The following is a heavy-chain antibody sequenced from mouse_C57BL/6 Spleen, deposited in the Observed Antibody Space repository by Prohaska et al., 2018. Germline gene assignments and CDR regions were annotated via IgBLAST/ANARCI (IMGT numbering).Heavy chain of an antibody. Sequence: HGKSLEWIGVINPYNGGTSYNQKFKGKATLTVDKSSSTAYMELNSLTSEDSAVYYCARDGKGYYYAMDYWGQGTSVTVSS. J-gene: IGHJ4*01. V-gene: IGHV1-19*01. CDR2: INPYNGGT. CDR3: ARDGKGYYYAMDY.